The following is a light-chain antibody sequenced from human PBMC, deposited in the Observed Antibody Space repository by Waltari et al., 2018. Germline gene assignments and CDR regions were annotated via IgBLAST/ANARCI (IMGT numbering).Light chain of an antibody. CDR2: WAT. V-gene: IGKV4-1*01. CDR1: QSVLYSPNNKNY. Sequence: DIVMTQSPDSLAVSLGERATVNCKSSQSVLYSPNNKNYLALSQQKPGQPPKLPIYWATTRDAGGPDRFGGSGAGTDFTLTISRLQAEDVAVYYCQSFDRSLSAVLFGGGTK. CDR3: QSFDRSLSAVL. J-gene: IGKJ4*01.